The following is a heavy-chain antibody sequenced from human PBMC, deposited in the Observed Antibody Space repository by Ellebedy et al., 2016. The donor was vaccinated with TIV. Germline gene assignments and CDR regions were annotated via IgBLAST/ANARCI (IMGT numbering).Heavy chain of an antibody. D-gene: IGHD2-15*01. V-gene: IGHV4-38-2*02. Sequence: SETLSLTXTVSSHSISSGYNWAYNWGWIRQSPGKGLEWIGSGYQSGNTYYNPSLKSRVTISIDKSKNQLSLRLTSVTAADTAVYHCAREARYCGVGSSCYSFDYWGHGTLVTVSS. J-gene: IGHJ4*01. CDR2: GYQSGNT. CDR3: AREARYCGVGSSCYSFDY. CDR1: SHSISSGYN.